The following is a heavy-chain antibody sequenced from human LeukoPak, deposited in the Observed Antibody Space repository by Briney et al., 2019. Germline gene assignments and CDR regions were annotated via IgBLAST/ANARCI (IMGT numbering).Heavy chain of an antibody. CDR2: INHSGST. V-gene: IGHV4-34*01. J-gene: IGHJ5*02. CDR3: AWGYCSSTSCPRGAFDP. Sequence: SETLSLTCAVYGGSFSGYYWSWIRQPPGKGLEWIGEINHSGSTNYNPSLKSRATISVDTSKNQFSLKLSSVTAADTAVYYCAWGYCSSTSCPRGAFDPWGQGTLVTVSS. CDR1: GGSFSGYY. D-gene: IGHD2-2*01.